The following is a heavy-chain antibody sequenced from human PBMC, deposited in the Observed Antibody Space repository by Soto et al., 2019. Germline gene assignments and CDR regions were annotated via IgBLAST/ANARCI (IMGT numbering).Heavy chain of an antibody. J-gene: IGHJ4*02. V-gene: IGHV3-30-3*01. CDR3: ARDEDNGSDCDLAY. Sequence: QVQLVESGGGVVQPGGSLRLSCAVSGFTFSNDIMHWVRQAPGKGLEWVALISSDGTNRYYADSVKGRFITSRDNAKNPMDLQMNSLRVEDTATYYCARDEDNGSDCDLAYWGQGALVTVSS. CDR1: GFTFSNDI. CDR2: ISSDGTNR. D-gene: IGHD1-26*01.